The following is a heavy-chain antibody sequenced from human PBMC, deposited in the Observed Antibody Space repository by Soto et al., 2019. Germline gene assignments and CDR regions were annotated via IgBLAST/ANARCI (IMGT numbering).Heavy chain of an antibody. V-gene: IGHV2-5*02. J-gene: IGHJ4*02. D-gene: IGHD5-12*01. CDR3: AHRRYSGYDFDY. CDR2: IYWDDDK. CDR1: GFSLSTSGVG. Sequence: QITLKESGPTLVKPTQTLTLTCSFSGFSLSTSGVGVGWIRQPPGKALEWLALIYWDDDKRYSPSLKSRLTITKDTSKDQVVLTMTNMDPVDTPTYYCAHRRYSGYDFDYWGQGTLVIVSS.